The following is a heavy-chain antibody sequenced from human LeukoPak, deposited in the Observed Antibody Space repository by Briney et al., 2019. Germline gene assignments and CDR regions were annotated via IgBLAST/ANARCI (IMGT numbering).Heavy chain of an antibody. CDR2: IYHSGST. V-gene: IGHV4-30-2*01. D-gene: IGHD3-22*01. CDR3: ARGDTMMDYYFDY. J-gene: IGHJ4*02. CDR1: GGYISSGGYY. Sequence: KPSQTLSLTCTVSGGYISSGGYYWSWIRQPPGKGLEWIGYIYHSGSTYYNPSLKSRVTISVDRSKNQFSLKLSSVTAADTAVYYCARGDTMMDYYFDYWGQGTLVTVSS.